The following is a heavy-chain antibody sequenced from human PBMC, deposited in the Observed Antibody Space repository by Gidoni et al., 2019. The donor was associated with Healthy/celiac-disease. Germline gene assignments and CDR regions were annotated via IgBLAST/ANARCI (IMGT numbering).Heavy chain of an antibody. CDR3: ARDHYGDYVRTFDY. CDR1: GFTLRSYS. D-gene: IGHD4-17*01. V-gene: IGHV3-48*04. CDR2: ISSSSSTI. Sequence: EVQLVESGVGLVQPGGSLRLSCAASGFTLRSYSMNWVRQSPGTGLEWVSYISSSSSTIYYADSVKGRFTISRDNAKNSLYLQMNSLRAEDTAVYYCARDHYGDYVRTFDYWGQGTLVTVSS. J-gene: IGHJ4*02.